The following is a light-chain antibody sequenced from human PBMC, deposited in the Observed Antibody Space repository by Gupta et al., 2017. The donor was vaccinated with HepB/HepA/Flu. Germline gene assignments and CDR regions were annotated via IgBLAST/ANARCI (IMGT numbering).Light chain of an antibody. CDR3: AAWDDSLNGVL. V-gene: IGLV1-44*01. Sequence: QSVLTPPPSASGTPGQRVTISCSGSRSNIGSNTVNWYQQFPGTAPKLLIYSNNQRPPGVPDRFSGSKSGTSVSLAISGLQSEDEADYYCAAWDDSLNGVLFGGGTKLTVL. J-gene: IGLJ2*01. CDR2: SNN. CDR1: RSNIGSNT.